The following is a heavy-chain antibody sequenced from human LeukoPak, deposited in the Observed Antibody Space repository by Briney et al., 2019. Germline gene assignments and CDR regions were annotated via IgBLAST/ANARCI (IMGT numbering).Heavy chain of an antibody. J-gene: IGHJ5*02. CDR1: GGSFSGYY. Sequence: PSETLSLTCAVYGGSFSGYYWSWIRQPPGKGLEWIGEINHSGSTNNNPSLKSRVTISVDTSKNQFSLKLSSVTAADTAVYYCARVPVGYCSSTSCLGWFDPWGQGTLVTVSS. D-gene: IGHD2-2*03. CDR3: ARVPVGYCSSTSCLGWFDP. CDR2: INHSGST. V-gene: IGHV4-34*09.